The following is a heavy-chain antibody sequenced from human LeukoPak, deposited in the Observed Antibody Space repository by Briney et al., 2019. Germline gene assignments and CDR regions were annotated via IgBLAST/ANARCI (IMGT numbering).Heavy chain of an antibody. D-gene: IGHD3-3*01. Sequence: SQTLSLTCTVSGGSISSGDYYWSWIRQHPGKGLEWIGYIYYSGSTYYNPSLKSRVTISVDTSKNQFSLKLSSVTAADTAVYYCARAGALLRFLEWSPSPFDYWSQGTLVTVSS. CDR3: ARAGALLRFLEWSPSPFDY. CDR1: GGSISSGDYY. J-gene: IGHJ4*02. CDR2: IYYSGST. V-gene: IGHV4-31*03.